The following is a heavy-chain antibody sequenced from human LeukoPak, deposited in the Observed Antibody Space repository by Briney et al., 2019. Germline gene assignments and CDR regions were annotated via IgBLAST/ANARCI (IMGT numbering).Heavy chain of an antibody. CDR3: ARHLRSDTAVSD. D-gene: IGHD5-18*01. CDR2: INPNSGGT. CDR1: GYTFTNYY. J-gene: IGHJ4*02. V-gene: IGHV1-2*02. Sequence: GASVKVSCKASGYTFTNYYMHWVRQAPGQGLEWMGWINPNSGGTNYAQKFEGRVTMTRDTSISTAYMELSRLRSDDTAMYYCARHLRSDTAVSDWGQGTLVTVSS.